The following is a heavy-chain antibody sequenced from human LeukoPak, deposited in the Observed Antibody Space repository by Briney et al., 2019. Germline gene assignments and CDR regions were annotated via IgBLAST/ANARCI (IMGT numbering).Heavy chain of an antibody. Sequence: GGSLRLSCAAPGFTFRRYDMNWVRQAPGKGLEWVSSISSSSISINYADSVRDRFTISRDNARELLYLQMHNLRSEDTAVYYCARVYDVLTGGFDYWGQGVLVTVSS. CDR2: ISSSSISI. CDR1: GFTFRRYD. D-gene: IGHD3-9*01. CDR3: ARVYDVLTGGFDY. V-gene: IGHV3-21*01. J-gene: IGHJ4*02.